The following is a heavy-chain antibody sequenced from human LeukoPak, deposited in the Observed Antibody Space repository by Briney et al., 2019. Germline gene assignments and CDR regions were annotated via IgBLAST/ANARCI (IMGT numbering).Heavy chain of an antibody. CDR3: ARVPTVTFVDY. D-gene: IGHD4-17*01. CDR1: GGSISSNSYY. Sequence: SETLSLTCTVSGGSISSNSYYWGWLRQPPGNGLEWISNIYYSVTTYYNPSLKSRVTISVDTSKNQYSLKLSSVTAADTAVYYCARVPTVTFVDYWREGTLVTVSS. CDR2: IYYSVTT. V-gene: IGHV4-39*07. J-gene: IGHJ4*02.